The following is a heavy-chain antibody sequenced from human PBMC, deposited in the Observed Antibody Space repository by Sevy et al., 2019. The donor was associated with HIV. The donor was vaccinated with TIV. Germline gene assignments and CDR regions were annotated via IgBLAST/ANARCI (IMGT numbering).Heavy chain of an antibody. CDR3: AREGCSGGSCDSEDYYYCMDV. J-gene: IGHJ6*02. Sequence: GGSLRLSCAASGFTFTSYSMNWVRQAPGKGLEWVSSISSSSSYIYYADSVKGRFTISRDNAKNSLYLQMNSLRAEDTAVYYCAREGCSGGSCDSEDYYYCMDVWGQGTTVTVSS. V-gene: IGHV3-21*01. CDR1: GFTFTSYS. D-gene: IGHD2-15*01. CDR2: ISSSSSYI.